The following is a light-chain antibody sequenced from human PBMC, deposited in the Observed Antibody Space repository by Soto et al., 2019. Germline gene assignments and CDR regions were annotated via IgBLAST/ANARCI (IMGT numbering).Light chain of an antibody. CDR2: STN. V-gene: IGLV8-61*01. J-gene: IGLJ2*01. Sequence: QTVVTQEPSFSVSPGGTVTLTCALSSGSVSTSYYPSWYQQTPGQAPRTLIYSTNTRSSGVPDRFSGSILGNKAALTITGAQADDESDYHCVLYLGSGIRVFGGGTKLTVL. CDR1: SGSVSTSYY. CDR3: VLYLGSGIRV.